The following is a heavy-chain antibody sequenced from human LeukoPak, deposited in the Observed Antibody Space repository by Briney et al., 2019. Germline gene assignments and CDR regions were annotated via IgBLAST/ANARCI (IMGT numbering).Heavy chain of an antibody. CDR1: GFTFSGHW. V-gene: IGHV3-7*01. CDR2: INQGGSDK. CDR3: TRDRSRAEDD. Sequence: GGSLRLSCAASGFTFSGHWMSWVRQAPGRGLEWVTNINQGGSDKYYVDSVKGRFTISRDNANNLLYLQMNSLRGEDTAVYYCTRDRSRAEDDWGQGTLVTVSS. D-gene: IGHD1-14*01. J-gene: IGHJ4*02.